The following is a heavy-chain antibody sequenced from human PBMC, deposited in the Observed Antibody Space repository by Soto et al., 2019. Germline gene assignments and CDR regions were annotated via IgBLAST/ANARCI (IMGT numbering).Heavy chain of an antibody. Sequence: ASVNVSFKASGYTFTSYCISWVRPAPGQGLELMGWISAYNGNTNYAQKLQGRVTMTTDTSTSTAYMELRSLRSDDTAVYYCARNLSTLADYWGQGTLVTVS. CDR1: GYTFTSYC. CDR2: ISAYNGNT. V-gene: IGHV1-18*04. CDR3: ARNLSTLADY. J-gene: IGHJ4*02. D-gene: IGHD3-16*02.